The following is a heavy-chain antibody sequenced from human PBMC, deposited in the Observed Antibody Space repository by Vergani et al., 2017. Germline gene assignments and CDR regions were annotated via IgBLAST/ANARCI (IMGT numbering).Heavy chain of an antibody. J-gene: IGHJ3*02. Sequence: SVRGRFTISRDNSKNTLYLQMNSLRAEDTAVYYCTRALYDFWSGYYSRDAFDIWGQGTMVTVSS. V-gene: IGHV3-30*07. CDR3: TRALYDFWSGYYSRDAFDI. D-gene: IGHD3-3*01.